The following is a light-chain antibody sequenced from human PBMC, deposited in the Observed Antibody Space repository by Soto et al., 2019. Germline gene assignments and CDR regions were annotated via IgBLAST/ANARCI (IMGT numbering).Light chain of an antibody. Sequence: DIQMTQSPSTLSASVGDRVTITCRASQSISSWLAWYQQKPGKALKLLIYDASSLESGVPSRFSGSGSGTEFTLTISSLQPDDFATYYCQQYLGTFGQGTKLEIK. CDR2: DAS. V-gene: IGKV1-5*01. CDR1: QSISSW. J-gene: IGKJ2*01. CDR3: QQYLGT.